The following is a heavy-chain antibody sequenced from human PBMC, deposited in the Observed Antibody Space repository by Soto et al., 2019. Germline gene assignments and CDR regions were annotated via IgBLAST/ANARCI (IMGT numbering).Heavy chain of an antibody. V-gene: IGHV3-23*01. CDR2: INENGANT. CDR3: AKDVGAPALFDY. CDR1: GFILTNYA. J-gene: IGHJ4*02. D-gene: IGHD6-13*01. Sequence: PGGSLRLSCAASGFILTNYAMSWVRQTPGKGLEWVSTINENGANTHYADSVKGRFTISRVNSRGTVYLQMNSLRDEDTALYYCAKDVGAPALFDYWGQGTQVTVSS.